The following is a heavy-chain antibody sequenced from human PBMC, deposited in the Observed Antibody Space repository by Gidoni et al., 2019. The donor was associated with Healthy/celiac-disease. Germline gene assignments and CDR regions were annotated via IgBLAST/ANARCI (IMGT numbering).Heavy chain of an antibody. CDR3: ARHVAGQDYSPNYGSGSRRPTGNWFDP. J-gene: IGHJ5*02. Sequence: QLQLQESGPGLVKPSETLSLTCTVSGGSISSSSYYWGWIRQPPGKGLEWIGSIYYSGSTYYNPSLKSRVTISVDTSKNQFSLKLSSVTAADTAVYYCARHVAGQDYSPNYGSGSRRPTGNWFDPWGQGTLVTVSS. V-gene: IGHV4-39*01. CDR2: IYYSGST. D-gene: IGHD3-10*01. CDR1: GGSISSSSYY.